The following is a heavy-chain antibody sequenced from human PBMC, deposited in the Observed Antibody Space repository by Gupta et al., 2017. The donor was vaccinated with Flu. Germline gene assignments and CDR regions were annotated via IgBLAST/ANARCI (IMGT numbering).Heavy chain of an antibody. J-gene: IGHJ4*02. CDR3: ARETALAARDRTYFDY. Sequence: PGKGLEWVAVISYDGSNKYYADSVKGRFTISRDNSKNTLYLQMNSLRAEDTAVYYCARETALAARDRTYFDYWGQGTLVTVSS. CDR2: ISYDGSNK. D-gene: IGHD6-6*01. V-gene: IGHV3-30-3*01.